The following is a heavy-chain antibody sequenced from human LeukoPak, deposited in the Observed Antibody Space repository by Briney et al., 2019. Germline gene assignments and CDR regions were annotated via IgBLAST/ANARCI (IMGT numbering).Heavy chain of an antibody. CDR3: AKALVGATFSPPAWGY. CDR1: GFTFSSYA. J-gene: IGHJ4*02. Sequence: PGGSLRLSCAASGFTFSSYAMSWVRQAPGKGLEWVSDISGSGGSTYYADSVKGRFTISRDNSKNTLYLQMNSLRAEDTAVYYCAKALVGATFSPPAWGYWGQGTLVTVSS. CDR2: ISGSGGST. V-gene: IGHV3-23*01. D-gene: IGHD1-26*01.